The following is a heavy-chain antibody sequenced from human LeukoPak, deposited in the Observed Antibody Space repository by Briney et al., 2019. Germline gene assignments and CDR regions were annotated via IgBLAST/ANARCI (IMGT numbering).Heavy chain of an antibody. CDR3: AGYGDGRGEIDC. V-gene: IGHV1-8*03. Sequence: WASVKVSCKASGYTFTSYDINWVRQATGQGLEWMGWMNPNSGNTGYAQKFQGRVTITRNTSISTAYMELSSLRSEDTAVYYCAGYGDGRGEIDCWGQGTLVTVSS. J-gene: IGHJ4*02. D-gene: IGHD3-10*01. CDR2: MNPNSGNT. CDR1: GYTFTSYD.